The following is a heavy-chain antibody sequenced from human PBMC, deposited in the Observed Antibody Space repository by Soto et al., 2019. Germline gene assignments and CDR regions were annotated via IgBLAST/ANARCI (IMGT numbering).Heavy chain of an antibody. J-gene: IGHJ4*02. CDR3: ARGLHSLFDY. Sequence: GGSLRLSCAASGFTFSSYGMHWVRQAPGKGLEWVAVIWYDGNNKYYADSVKGRFTISRDNSNNTLYVQMTSMRAEDTAVYYCARGLHSLFDYWGQGTLVTVSS. V-gene: IGHV3-33*01. CDR1: GFTFSSYG. CDR2: IWYDGNNK. D-gene: IGHD2-21*01.